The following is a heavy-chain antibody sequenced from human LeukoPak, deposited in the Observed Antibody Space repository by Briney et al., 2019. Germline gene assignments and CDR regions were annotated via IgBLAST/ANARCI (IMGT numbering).Heavy chain of an antibody. CDR2: INPSGGST. Sequence: ASVKVSCKASGYTFTSYYMHWVRQAPGQGLEWMGIINPSGGSTSYAQKFQGRVTITADKSTSTAYMELSSLRSEDTAVYYCARDDAYYYYGMDVWGQGTTVTVSS. J-gene: IGHJ6*02. V-gene: IGHV1-46*01. CDR3: ARDDAYYYYGMDV. CDR1: GYTFTSYY.